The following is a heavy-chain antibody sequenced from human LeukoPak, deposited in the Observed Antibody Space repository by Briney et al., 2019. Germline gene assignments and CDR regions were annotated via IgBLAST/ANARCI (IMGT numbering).Heavy chain of an antibody. D-gene: IGHD6-13*01. CDR3: ARGSSWDNYFDD. CDR1: GFTFSSYA. V-gene: IGHV3-23*01. J-gene: IGHJ4*02. Sequence: GGSLRLSCAASGFTFSSYAMSWVRQAPGKGLEWVSAISGSGGSTYYADSVKGRFTISRDNSKNTLYLQMNSLRAEDTAVYYCARGSSWDNYFDDWGQGTLVTVSS. CDR2: ISGSGGST.